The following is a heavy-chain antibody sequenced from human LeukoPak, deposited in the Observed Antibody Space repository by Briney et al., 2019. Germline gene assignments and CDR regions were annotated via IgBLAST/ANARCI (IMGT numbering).Heavy chain of an antibody. CDR3: ARTKMVRGKPIDY. J-gene: IGHJ4*02. V-gene: IGHV1-8*01. D-gene: IGHD3-10*01. CDR2: MNPNSGNT. Sequence: ASVKVSCKASGYTFTKYDIHWVRQATGQGLEWMGWMNPNSGNTGYAQKFQGRVTMTRNTSISTAYMELSSLTSEDTALYYCARTKMVRGKPIDYWGQGTLVTVSS. CDR1: GYTFTKYD.